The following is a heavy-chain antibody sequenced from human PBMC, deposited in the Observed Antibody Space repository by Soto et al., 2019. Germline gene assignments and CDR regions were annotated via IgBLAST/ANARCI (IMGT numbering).Heavy chain of an antibody. D-gene: IGHD3-22*01. J-gene: IGHJ4*02. CDR3: ARESYRLNYYDSSGYYYRDY. CDR1: GGSISSGDYY. CDR2: IYYSGST. V-gene: IGHV4-30-4*01. Sequence: QVQLQESGPGLVKPSQTLSLTCTVSGGSISSGDYYWSWIRQPPGKGLEWIGYIYYSGSTYYNPSLKSRVTISVDTSKNQFSLKLSSVTAADTAVYYCARESYRLNYYDSSGYYYRDYWGQGTLVTVSS.